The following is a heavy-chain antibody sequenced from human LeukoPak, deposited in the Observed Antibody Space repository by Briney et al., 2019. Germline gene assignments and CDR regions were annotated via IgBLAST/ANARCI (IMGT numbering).Heavy chain of an antibody. D-gene: IGHD3-10*01. CDR3: AKSDSFGMVRGVIDY. Sequence: ASVKVSCKASGYTFTGYYMHWVRQAPGQGLEWMGWINPNSGGTNYAQKFQGRVTMTRDTSISTAYMELSRLRAEDTALYYCAKSDSFGMVRGVIDYWGQGTLVTVSS. J-gene: IGHJ4*02. V-gene: IGHV1-2*02. CDR1: GYTFTGYY. CDR2: INPNSGGT.